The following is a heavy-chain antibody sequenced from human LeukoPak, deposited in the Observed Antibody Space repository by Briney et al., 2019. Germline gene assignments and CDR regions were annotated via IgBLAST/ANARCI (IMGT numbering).Heavy chain of an antibody. J-gene: IGHJ2*01. CDR1: GGSISSYY. CDR2: IYYSGST. D-gene: IGHD4-17*01. Sequence: SETLSLTCTVSGGSISSYYWSWIRQPPGKGLEWIAYIYYSGSTNYNPSLKSRVTISVDTSKNQFSLKLSSVTAADTAVYYCARHRLDGDYVAWYFDLWGRGTLVTVSS. CDR3: ARHRLDGDYVAWYFDL. V-gene: IGHV4-59*08.